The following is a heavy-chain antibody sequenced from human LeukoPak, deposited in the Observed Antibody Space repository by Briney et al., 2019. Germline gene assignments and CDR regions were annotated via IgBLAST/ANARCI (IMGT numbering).Heavy chain of an antibody. Sequence: GGSLRLSCAASGFTLSSYEMNWVRQAPGKGLEWVSYISSSGSTKSYADSVKGRFTISRDNAKNSLYLQMNSLRAEDTAVYYCAREVDSYMDVWGKGTTVTVSS. D-gene: IGHD2-15*01. CDR3: AREVDSYMDV. CDR2: ISSSGSTK. J-gene: IGHJ6*03. CDR1: GFTLSSYE. V-gene: IGHV3-48*03.